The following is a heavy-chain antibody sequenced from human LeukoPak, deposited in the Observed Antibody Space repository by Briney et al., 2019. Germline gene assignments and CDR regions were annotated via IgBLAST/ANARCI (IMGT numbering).Heavy chain of an antibody. CDR1: GGSISSGGYS. CDR3: ARGDSSSSLDY. D-gene: IGHD6-6*01. CDR2: IYHSGST. Sequence: SQTLSLTCAVSGGSISSGGYSWSWIRQPPGKGLEWIGYIYHSGSTYYNPSLKSRVTISVDRSKNQFSLKLSSVTAADTAVYYYARGDSSSSLDYWGQGTLVTVSS. V-gene: IGHV4-30-2*01. J-gene: IGHJ4*02.